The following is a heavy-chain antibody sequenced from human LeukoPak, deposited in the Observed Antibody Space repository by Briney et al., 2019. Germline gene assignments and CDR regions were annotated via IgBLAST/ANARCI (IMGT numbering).Heavy chain of an antibody. D-gene: IGHD3-3*01. V-gene: IGHV3-23*01. CDR3: ARDGVFGLLSVFDY. J-gene: IGHJ4*02. Sequence: GGSLRLSCAVSGFSVGNSGMSWVRQAPAKGLEWISAISVDGETTYYADSVKGRFIISRDNAKNFLYLQMNSLRAEDTAVYYCARDGVFGLLSVFDYWGQGTLVTVSS. CDR1: GFSVGNSG. CDR2: ISVDGETT.